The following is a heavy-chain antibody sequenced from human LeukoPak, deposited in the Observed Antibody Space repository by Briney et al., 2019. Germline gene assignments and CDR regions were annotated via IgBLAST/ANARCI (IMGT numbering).Heavy chain of an antibody. CDR3: ARGPRFGELLWHWFDP. CDR2: MYHSGST. V-gene: IGHV4-38-2*02. D-gene: IGHD3-10*01. Sequence: SETLSLTCTVSGGSISSYYWGWIRQPPGKGPEWIGSMYHSGSTYYNPPLESRVTISVDTSKNQFSLKLRSVTAANTAVYYCARGPRFGELLWHWFDPWGQGTLVTVSS. J-gene: IGHJ5*02. CDR1: GGSISSYY.